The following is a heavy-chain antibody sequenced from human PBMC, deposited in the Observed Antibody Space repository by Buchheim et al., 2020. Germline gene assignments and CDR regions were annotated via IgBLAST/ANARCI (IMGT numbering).Heavy chain of an antibody. V-gene: IGHV4-61*02. CDR3: ARHSYHYALDV. CDR2: IYTNGNT. J-gene: IGHJ6*02. Sequence: QVQLQESGPGLVKPSQTLFLTCTVSGGSISSGAYYWTWIRQPAGKGLEWIGRIYTNGNTNNTPSLKSRATISWDTSKNQISLQLTSVTAADTAVYFCARHSYHYALDVWGQGTT. CDR1: GGSISSGAYY. D-gene: IGHD1-26*01.